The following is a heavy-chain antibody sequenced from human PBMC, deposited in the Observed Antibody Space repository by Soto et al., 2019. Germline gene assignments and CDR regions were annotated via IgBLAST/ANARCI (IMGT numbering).Heavy chain of an antibody. CDR2: ISAYSGNT. J-gene: IGHJ4*02. Sequence: ASVKVSCKAYGYTFSSYGLSWVRQAPGQGLEWMGWISAYSGNTVYTQRFKGRLTMATDTSTGTAYMELRSLRSDDTAVYYCARGERQQQRDYWGQGTLVTVS. CDR3: ARGERQQQRDY. CDR1: GYTFSSYG. D-gene: IGHD6-13*01. V-gene: IGHV1-18*01.